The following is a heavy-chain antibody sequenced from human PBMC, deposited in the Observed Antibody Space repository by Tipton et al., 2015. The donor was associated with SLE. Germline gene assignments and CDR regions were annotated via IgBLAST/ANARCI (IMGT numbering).Heavy chain of an antibody. CDR2: INPSGRST. D-gene: IGHD6-25*01. CDR1: GYTFTSYD. V-gene: IGHV1-46*01. CDR3: AAATSSRGWFDP. Sequence: QVQLVQSGAEVKKPGASVRVSCKASGYTFTSYDINWVRQAPGQGLEWMGVINPSGRSTSYAQKFQGRVTMTRDTSTSTVYMELSSLRSEDTAVYYCAAATSSRGWFDPWGQGTLVTVSS. J-gene: IGHJ5*02.